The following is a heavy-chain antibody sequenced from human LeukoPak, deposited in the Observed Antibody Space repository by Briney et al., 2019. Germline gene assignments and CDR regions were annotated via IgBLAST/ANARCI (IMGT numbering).Heavy chain of an antibody. CDR2: INPDGTER. D-gene: IGHD6-19*01. CDR3: ARDLAAVPGPRMDV. CDR1: GFSFSTYW. J-gene: IGHJ6*02. Sequence: GGSLRPSCAASGFSFSTYWMSWVRQAPGKGLEWVALINPDGTERYYVDSVKGRFTISRDNAKNSLDLQMDSLRAEDTAMYSCARDLAAVPGPRMDVWGQGTTVTVSS. V-gene: IGHV3-7*03.